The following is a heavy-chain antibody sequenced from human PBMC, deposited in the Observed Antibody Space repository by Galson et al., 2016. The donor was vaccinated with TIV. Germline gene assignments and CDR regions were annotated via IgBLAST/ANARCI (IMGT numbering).Heavy chain of an antibody. CDR2: IVVGSGNT. D-gene: IGHD1-14*01. CDR1: GFIFTSSA. V-gene: IGHV1-58*01. J-gene: IGHJ6*02. CDR3: TRNPPSTVGLEV. Sequence: SVKVSCKASGFIFTSSAVQWVRQARGQRLEWIGWIVVGSGNTNYAQNFQERVTITRDMSTSTVYMELSSLRPEDTAVYYCTRNPPSTVGLEVWGQGTTVTVS.